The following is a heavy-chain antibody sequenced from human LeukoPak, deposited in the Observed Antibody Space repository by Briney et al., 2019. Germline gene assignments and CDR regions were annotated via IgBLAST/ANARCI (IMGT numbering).Heavy chain of an antibody. D-gene: IGHD2-2*01. V-gene: IGHV1-69*13. CDR1: GGTFSSYA. Sequence: ASVKVSCKASGGTFSSYAISWVRQAPGQGLEWMGGIIPIFGTANYAQKFQGRVTITADESTSTAYMELSSLRSEDTAVYYCAAVVPAVMGYFDYWGQGTLVTVSS. CDR3: AAVVPAVMGYFDY. J-gene: IGHJ4*02. CDR2: IIPIFGTA.